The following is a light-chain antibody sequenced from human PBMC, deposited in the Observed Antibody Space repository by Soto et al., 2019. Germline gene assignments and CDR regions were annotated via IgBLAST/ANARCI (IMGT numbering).Light chain of an antibody. CDR2: EVN. CDR1: SSDVGYYNY. Sequence: QSVLTQPPSASGSPGQSVTISCTGTSSDVGYYNYVSWYQQHPGKAPKLMIYEVNKRPSGVPDRFSGSKSGNTASLTVSGLQAEDEADYYCSSHAGDNNFYVFGTGTKVTVL. J-gene: IGLJ1*01. CDR3: SSHAGDNNFYV. V-gene: IGLV2-8*01.